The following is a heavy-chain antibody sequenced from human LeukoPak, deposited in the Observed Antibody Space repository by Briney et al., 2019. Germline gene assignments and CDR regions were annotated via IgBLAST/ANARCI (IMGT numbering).Heavy chain of an antibody. CDR2: IWFDGSEK. Sequence: GRSLRLSCAASGFTFSTYGMHWVRQAPGKGLDWVAVIWFDGSEKYYADAVKGRFTISRDNSKNTLHLQMDSLRAEDTAVYYCARAVGPFDYWGQGTLVTVAS. CDR3: ARAVGPFDY. J-gene: IGHJ4*02. CDR1: GFTFSTYG. V-gene: IGHV3-33*01. D-gene: IGHD1-26*01.